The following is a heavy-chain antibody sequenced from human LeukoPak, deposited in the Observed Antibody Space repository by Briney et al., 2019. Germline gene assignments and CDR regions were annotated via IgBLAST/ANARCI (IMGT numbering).Heavy chain of an antibody. J-gene: IGHJ4*02. CDR1: GYIFTNYW. Sequence: GESLKISCKGSGYIFTNYWIGWVRQMPGKGLEWMGIIYPGDSDTRYSPFFQGQVTISADKSISTAYLQWSSLKASDTAMYYCARHRRGCSGGSCYSGGVDYWGQGTLITVSS. V-gene: IGHV5-51*01. CDR3: ARHRRGCSGGSCYSGGVDY. D-gene: IGHD2-15*01. CDR2: IYPGDSDT.